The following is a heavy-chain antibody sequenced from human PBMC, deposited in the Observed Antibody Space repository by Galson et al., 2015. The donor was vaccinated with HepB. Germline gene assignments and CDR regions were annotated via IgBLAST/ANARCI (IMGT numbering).Heavy chain of an antibody. Sequence: SLRLSCAASGFTFSSYSMNWVRQAPGKGLEWVSSISSSSSYIYYADSVKGRFTISRDNAKNSLYLQMNSLRAEDTAVYYCARDDYGDYVDFDYWGQGTLVTVSS. CDR2: ISSSSSYI. CDR1: GFTFSSYS. J-gene: IGHJ4*02. CDR3: ARDDYGDYVDFDY. D-gene: IGHD4-17*01. V-gene: IGHV3-21*01.